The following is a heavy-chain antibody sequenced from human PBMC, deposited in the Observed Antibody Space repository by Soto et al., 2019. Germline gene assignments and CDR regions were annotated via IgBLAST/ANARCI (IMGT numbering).Heavy chain of an antibody. D-gene: IGHD2-15*01. CDR3: ARELGYCSGGSCYFSYYYYYGMDV. V-gene: IGHV3-30-3*01. J-gene: IGHJ6*02. Sequence: ESGGGVVQPGRSLRLSCAASGFTFSSYAMHWVRQAPGKGLEWVAVISYDGSNKYYADSVKGRFTISRDNSKNTLYLQMNSLRAEDTAVYYCARELGYCSGGSCYFSYYYYYGMDVWGQGTTVTVSS. CDR1: GFTFSSYA. CDR2: ISYDGSNK.